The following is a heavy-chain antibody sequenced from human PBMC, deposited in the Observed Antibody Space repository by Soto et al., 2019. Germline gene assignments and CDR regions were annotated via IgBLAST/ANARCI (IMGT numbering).Heavy chain of an antibody. J-gene: IGHJ4*02. Sequence: QVQLVESGGGVVQPGRSLRLSCAASGFTFSSYAMHWVRQAPGKGLEWVAVISYDGSNKYYADSVKGRFTISRDNSKNKLYLQMNSLRAEDTAVYYCARAPGSTVTTPTDYWGQGTLVTVSS. CDR1: GFTFSSYA. CDR2: ISYDGSNK. CDR3: ARAPGSTVTTPTDY. D-gene: IGHD4-17*01. V-gene: IGHV3-30-3*01.